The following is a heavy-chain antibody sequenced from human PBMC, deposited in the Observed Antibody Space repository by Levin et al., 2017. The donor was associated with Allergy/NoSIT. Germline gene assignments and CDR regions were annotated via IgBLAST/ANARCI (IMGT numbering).Heavy chain of an antibody. CDR1: GGSISSSSYY. V-gene: IGHV4-39*01. Sequence: SETLSLTCTVSGGSISSSSYYWGWIRQPPGKGLEWIGSIYYSGSTYYNPSLKSRVTISVDTSKNQFSLKLSSVTAADTAVYYCARVAVAAAGWFDPWGQGTLVTVSS. CDR3: ARVAVAAAGWFDP. D-gene: IGHD6-19*01. CDR2: IYYSGST. J-gene: IGHJ5*02.